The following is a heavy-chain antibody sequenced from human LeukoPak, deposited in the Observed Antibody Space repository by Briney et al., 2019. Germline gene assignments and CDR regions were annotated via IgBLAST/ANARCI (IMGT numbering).Heavy chain of an antibody. CDR3: ARTKVGATLLYYFDY. D-gene: IGHD1-26*01. CDR2: IYYSGST. V-gene: IGHV4-39*07. Sequence: PSETLSLTCTVSGGSISSYYWGWIRQPPGKGLEWIGSIYYSGSTYYNPSLKSRVTISVDTSKNQFSLKLSSVTAADTAVYYCARTKVGATLLYYFDYWGQGTLVTVSS. J-gene: IGHJ4*02. CDR1: GGSISSYY.